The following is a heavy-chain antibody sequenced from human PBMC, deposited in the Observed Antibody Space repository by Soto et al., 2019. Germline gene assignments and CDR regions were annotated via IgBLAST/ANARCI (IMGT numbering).Heavy chain of an antibody. CDR2: IWYDGGNK. CDR1: GFTFRSYG. CDR3: ARGRVSWIAQEWNMDV. Sequence: QVQLVESGGGVVQPGRSLRLSCAASGFTFRSYGMHWVRQAPGKGLEWVAVIWYDGGNKYYADSVKGRFTISRDNSKNTLYLQMNSLRAEDTAVYYCARGRVSWIAQEWNMDVRGQGTTVTVSS. V-gene: IGHV3-33*01. D-gene: IGHD3-3*01. J-gene: IGHJ6*02.